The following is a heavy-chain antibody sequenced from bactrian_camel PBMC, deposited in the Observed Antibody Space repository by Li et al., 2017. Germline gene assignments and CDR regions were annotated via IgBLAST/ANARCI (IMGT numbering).Heavy chain of an antibody. Sequence: HVQLVESGGGLVQPGGSLRLSCAASGFTFSSNYMNWVRQAPGKGLEWVSSIYSDGSNTNCADSVKGRFTISKDSAKNTLYLQMNDLKPEDTAMYYCGTNKYCRGSACCNTDFSHWGQGTQVTVS. CDR3: GTNKYCRGSACCNTDFSH. V-gene: IGHV3S6*01. J-gene: IGHJ4*01. D-gene: IGHD2*01. CDR1: GFTFSSNY. CDR2: IYSDGSNT.